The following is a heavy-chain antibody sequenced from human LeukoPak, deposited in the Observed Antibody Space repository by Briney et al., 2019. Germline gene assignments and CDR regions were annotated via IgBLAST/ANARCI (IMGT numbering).Heavy chain of an antibody. CDR2: IYNRGST. CDR1: GGSISTYY. J-gene: IGHJ4*02. V-gene: IGHV4-59*01. CDR3: ARMKTTNPN. Sequence: SETLSLTCTVSGGSISTYYWSWIRQPPGKGLEWIGYIYNRGSTNYNPSLESRASISVDTSKNQFSLKLSSVTAADTAVYYCARMKTTNPNWGQGNLGNGSS. D-gene: IGHD1-1*01.